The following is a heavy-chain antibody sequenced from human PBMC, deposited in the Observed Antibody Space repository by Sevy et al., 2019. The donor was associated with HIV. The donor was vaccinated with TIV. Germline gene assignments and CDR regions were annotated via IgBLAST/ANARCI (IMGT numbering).Heavy chain of an antibody. D-gene: IGHD3-22*01. CDR3: AKDTIVVVGEALDI. CDR2: ISGRDTGT. Sequence: GGSLRLSCAVSGFTFSNYAMSWVRQAPGKGLEWVSAISGRDTGTFYAESVKGRFTISRDNSKNTLYLQMHSLRAEDTAVYYCAKDTIVVVGEALDIWGRGTMVTVSS. V-gene: IGHV3-23*01. J-gene: IGHJ3*02. CDR1: GFTFSNYA.